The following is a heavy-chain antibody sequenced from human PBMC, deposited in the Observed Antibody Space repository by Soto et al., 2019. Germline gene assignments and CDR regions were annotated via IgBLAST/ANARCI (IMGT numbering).Heavy chain of an antibody. CDR2: IYWDDDK. V-gene: IGHV2-5*02. CDR1: GFSLSTSGVG. CDR3: IQSRCGGDCLQSYASHYYYGMDV. D-gene: IGHD2-21*02. J-gene: IGHJ6*02. Sequence: QITLKESGPTLVKPTQTLTLTCTFSGFSLSTSGVGVGWIRQPPGKALEWLALIYWDDDKRYSPSLRSRLTISKDTSKNQVVLTRNNMDPVDTATYYCIQSRCGGDCLQSYASHYYYGMDVWGQGTKVTVCS.